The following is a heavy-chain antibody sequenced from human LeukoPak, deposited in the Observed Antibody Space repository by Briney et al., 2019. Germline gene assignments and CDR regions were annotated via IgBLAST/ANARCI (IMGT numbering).Heavy chain of an antibody. CDR3: ARGPGIAGALRAFDI. J-gene: IGHJ3*02. D-gene: IGHD6-19*01. Sequence: SETLSLTCTVSGGSISSYYWSWIRQPPGKGLEWIGYIYNSGSTNYNPSLKSRVTISVDTSKNQFSLKLSSVTAADTAVYYCARGPGIAGALRAFDIWGQGTMVTVSS. CDR2: IYNSGST. V-gene: IGHV4-59*01. CDR1: GGSISSYY.